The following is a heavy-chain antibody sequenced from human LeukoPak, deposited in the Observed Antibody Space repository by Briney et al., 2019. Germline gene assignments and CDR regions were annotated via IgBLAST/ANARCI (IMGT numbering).Heavy chain of an antibody. D-gene: IGHD6-13*01. CDR2: ISAYNGNT. CDR3: AISPAGASIAAAGKGDYYFDY. J-gene: IGHJ4*02. Sequence: ASVKVSCKASGYTFTSYGISWVRQAPGQGLEWMGWISAYNGNTNYAQKLQGRVTMTTDTSTSTPYMELRSLRSDDTAVYYCAISPAGASIAAAGKGDYYFDYWGQGTLVTVSS. CDR1: GYTFTSYG. V-gene: IGHV1-18*01.